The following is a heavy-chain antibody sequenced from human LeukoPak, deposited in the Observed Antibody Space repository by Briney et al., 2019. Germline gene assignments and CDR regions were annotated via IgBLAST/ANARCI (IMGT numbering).Heavy chain of an antibody. CDR2: IYSGGST. Sequence: PGGSLRLSCAASGFTVSSNYMSWVRQAPGKGLEWVSVIYSGGSTYYADSVKGRFTISRDNSKNTLYLQMNSLRADDTAVYYCARGYSSSWYLDWGQGTLVTVSS. CDR3: ARGYSSSWYLD. D-gene: IGHD6-13*01. V-gene: IGHV3-66*01. J-gene: IGHJ4*02. CDR1: GFTVSSNY.